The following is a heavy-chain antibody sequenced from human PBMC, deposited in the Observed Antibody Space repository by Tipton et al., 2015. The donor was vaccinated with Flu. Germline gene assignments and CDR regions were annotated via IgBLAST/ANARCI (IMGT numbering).Heavy chain of an antibody. Sequence: TLSLTCTVSGGSISSYYWSWIRQPAGKGLEWIGRIYTSGSTNYNPSLKSRVTMSVDTSKNQFSLNLSSVTAADTAVYHCARDHQWLRTSANWFDPWGQGTLVTVSS. V-gene: IGHV4-4*07. CDR2: IYTSGST. CDR3: ARDHQWLRTSANWFDP. CDR1: GGSISSYY. J-gene: IGHJ5*02. D-gene: IGHD6-19*01.